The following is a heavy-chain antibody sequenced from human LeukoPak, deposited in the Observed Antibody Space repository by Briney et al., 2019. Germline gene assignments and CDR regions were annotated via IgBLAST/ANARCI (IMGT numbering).Heavy chain of an antibody. J-gene: IGHJ4*02. Sequence: SVKVSCKASGGSFSSYSISWVRQAPGQGLEWMGSITSIFDAGIYAPQFQGRVTITADDSASTAYMEMSSLTSEDTAIYYCKYLDYWGQGTLVTVAS. CDR2: ITSIFDAG. CDR3: KYLDY. V-gene: IGHV1-69*13. CDR1: GGSFSSYS. D-gene: IGHD2-2*02.